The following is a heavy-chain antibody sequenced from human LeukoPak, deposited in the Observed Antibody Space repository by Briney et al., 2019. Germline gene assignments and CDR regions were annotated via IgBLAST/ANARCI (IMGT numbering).Heavy chain of an antibody. Sequence: SVKVSCKASGGTFSSYVISWVRQAPGQGLEWMGRIIPVLGIANYAQKFQGRVTITADKSTSTAYMEPSSLRSEDTAVYYCASGSLGFYSSGDRYYYYGMDVWGQGTTVTVSS. CDR2: IIPVLGIA. CDR1: GGTFSSYV. J-gene: IGHJ6*02. CDR3: ASGSLGFYSSGDRYYYYGMDV. V-gene: IGHV1-69*04. D-gene: IGHD6-19*01.